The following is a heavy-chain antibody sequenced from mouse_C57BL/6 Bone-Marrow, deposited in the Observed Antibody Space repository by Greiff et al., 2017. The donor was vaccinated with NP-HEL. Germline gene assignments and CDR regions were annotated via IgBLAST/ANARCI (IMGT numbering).Heavy chain of an antibody. CDR1: GFTFSDYG. CDR3: ARSYDGSSSYAMDC. CDR2: ISSGSSTI. J-gene: IGHJ4*01. Sequence: EVMLVESGGGLVKPGGSLKLSCAASGFTFSDYGMHWVRQAPEKGLEWVAYISSGSSTIYYADTVKGRFTISRDNAKNTLFLQMTSLRSEDTAMYYCARSYDGSSSYAMDCWGQGTSVTVAS. D-gene: IGHD1-1*01. V-gene: IGHV5-17*01.